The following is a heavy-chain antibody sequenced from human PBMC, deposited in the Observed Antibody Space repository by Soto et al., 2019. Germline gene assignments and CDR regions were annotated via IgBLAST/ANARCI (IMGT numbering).Heavy chain of an antibody. CDR3: ARGGIAAAAPPDY. D-gene: IGHD6-13*01. V-gene: IGHV4-30-2*01. J-gene: IGHJ4*02. Sequence: SETLSLTCAVSGGSISSGGYSWSWIRQPPGTGLEWIGEINHSGSTNYNPSLKSRVTISVDTSKNQFSLKLSSVTAADTAVYYCARGGIAAAAPPDYWGQGTLVTVSS. CDR2: INHSGST. CDR1: GGSISSGGYS.